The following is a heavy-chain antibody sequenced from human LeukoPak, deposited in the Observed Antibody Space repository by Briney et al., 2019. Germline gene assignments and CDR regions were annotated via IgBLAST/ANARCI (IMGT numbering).Heavy chain of an antibody. V-gene: IGHV3-7*03. CDR3: ARFTHRYSGDY. CDR2: IKDDGSEE. CDR1: GFNFNNYW. D-gene: IGHD1-26*01. J-gene: IGHJ4*02. Sequence: SGGSLRLSCAASGFNFNNYWMSWLRQAPGKGLEWVANIKDDGSEEYYVDSVKGRFTIVRDNAYNSLYLQMNSLRVEDTAIYFCARFTHRYSGDYWGQGTLVSVSS.